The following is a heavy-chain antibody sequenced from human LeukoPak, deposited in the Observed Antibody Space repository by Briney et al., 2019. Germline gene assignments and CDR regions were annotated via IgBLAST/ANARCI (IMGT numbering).Heavy chain of an antibody. CDR2: IWYDGSNK. Sequence: GRSLRLSCAASGFTFSSYGMHWVRQAPGKGLEWVAVIWYDGSNKYYADSVKGRFTISRDNSKNTLYLQMNSLRAEDTAVYYCARESYGSGNSDFDYWGQGTLVTVSS. V-gene: IGHV3-33*01. CDR1: GFTFSSYG. J-gene: IGHJ4*02. CDR3: ARESYGSGNSDFDY. D-gene: IGHD3-10*01.